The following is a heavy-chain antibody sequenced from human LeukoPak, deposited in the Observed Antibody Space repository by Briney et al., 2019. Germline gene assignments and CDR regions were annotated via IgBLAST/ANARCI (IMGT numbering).Heavy chain of an antibody. CDR3: ARDVGGLHYYYYMDV. V-gene: IGHV1-2*02. J-gene: IGHJ6*03. D-gene: IGHD3-16*01. CDR1: GYTFTGYY. CDR2: INPNSGGT. Sequence: ASVKVSCKASGYTFTGYYMHWVRQAPGQGLEWMGWINPNSGGTNYAQKFQGRVTMTRDTSISTAYMELSRLRSDDTAVYYCARDVGGLHYYYYMDVWGKGTTVTVSS.